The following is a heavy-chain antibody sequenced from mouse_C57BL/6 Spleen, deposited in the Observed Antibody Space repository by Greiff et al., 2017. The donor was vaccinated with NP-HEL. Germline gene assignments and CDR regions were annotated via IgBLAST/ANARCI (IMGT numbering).Heavy chain of an antibody. CDR2: IDPEDGET. D-gene: IGHD2-1*01. V-gene: IGHV14-2*01. Sequence: EVKLVESGAELVKPGASVKLSCTASGFNIKDYHMHWVKQRTEQGLEWIGRIDPEDGETKYAPKFQGKATITADTSSNTAYLQLSSLTSDDTAVYYCARGGNYDYYAMDYWGQGTSVTVSS. CDR1: GFNIKDYH. CDR3: ARGGNYDYYAMDY. J-gene: IGHJ4*01.